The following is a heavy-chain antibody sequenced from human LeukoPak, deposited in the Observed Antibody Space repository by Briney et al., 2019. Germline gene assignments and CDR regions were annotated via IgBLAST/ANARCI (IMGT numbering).Heavy chain of an antibody. D-gene: IGHD2-2*02. CDR3: ASSPVKGYIYPRWFDP. CDR1: GGSISSYY. V-gene: IGHV4-59*01. CDR2: IYYSGST. Sequence: EPSETQSLTCTVSGGSISSYYWSWIRQPPGKGLEWIGYIYYSGSTNYNPSLKSRVTISVDTSKNQFSLKLSSVTAADTAVYYCASSPVKGYIYPRWFDPWGQGTLVTVSS. J-gene: IGHJ5*02.